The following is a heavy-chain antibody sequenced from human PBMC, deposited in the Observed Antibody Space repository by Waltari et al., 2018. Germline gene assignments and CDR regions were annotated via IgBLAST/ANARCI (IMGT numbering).Heavy chain of an antibody. J-gene: IGHJ4*02. CDR1: GFTFDHYA. CDR3: AKDTRLGESSLYGWYFDH. D-gene: IGHD3-16*02. Sequence: EVQLVQSGGGLVQPGRSLTLSCAASGFTFDHYAMQWVRQAPGKGLEWVSGISWNSGSVGYVDSVKGRFTISRDNAKKSLYLQMNSLRPEDTAFYFCAKDTRLGESSLYGWYFDHWGQGTLVTVSS. V-gene: IGHV3-9*01. CDR2: ISWNSGSV.